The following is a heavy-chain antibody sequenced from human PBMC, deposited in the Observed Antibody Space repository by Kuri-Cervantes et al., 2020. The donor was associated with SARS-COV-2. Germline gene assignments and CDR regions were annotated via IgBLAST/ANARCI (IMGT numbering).Heavy chain of an antibody. CDR3: ARSPGLLLEWGDPWDY. CDR2: INAGNGNT. J-gene: IGHJ4*02. Sequence: ASVKVSCKASGYTFTSYAMHWVRQAPGQRLEWMGWINAGNGNTKYSQKFQGRVTIPRATSASTAYMELSSLRSEDTAVYYCARSPGLLLEWGDPWDYWGQGTLVTVSS. CDR1: GYTFTSYA. D-gene: IGHD3-3*01. V-gene: IGHV1-3*01.